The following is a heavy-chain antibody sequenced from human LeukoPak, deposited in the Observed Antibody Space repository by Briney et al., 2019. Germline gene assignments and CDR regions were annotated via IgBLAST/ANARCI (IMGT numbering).Heavy chain of an antibody. CDR1: GFTFSSYA. Sequence: GGSLRLSCAASGFTFSSYAMSWVRQAPGKGLEWVSAISGSGGSTYYADSVKGRFTISRDNAKNSLYLQMNSLRAEDTAVYYCARDRSGGSRYYDFWSGYYSFDYWGQGTLVTVSS. D-gene: IGHD3-3*01. CDR3: ARDRSGGSRYYDFWSGYYSFDY. V-gene: IGHV3-23*01. CDR2: ISGSGGST. J-gene: IGHJ4*02.